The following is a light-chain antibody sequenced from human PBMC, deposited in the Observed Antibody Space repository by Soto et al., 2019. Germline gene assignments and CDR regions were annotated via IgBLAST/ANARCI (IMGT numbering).Light chain of an antibody. J-gene: IGKJ1*01. CDR2: AAS. V-gene: IGKV1-39*01. CDR3: QQSYSRLGT. CDR1: QNINSY. Sequence: DIQMTQSPSSLSASVEDRVTITCRASQNINSYLNWYQQKPGKAPKLLIYAASSLQSGVPSRFSGSGSETVFTLTINNLQPEDSVTYYCQQSYSRLGTFGQGTKVEIK.